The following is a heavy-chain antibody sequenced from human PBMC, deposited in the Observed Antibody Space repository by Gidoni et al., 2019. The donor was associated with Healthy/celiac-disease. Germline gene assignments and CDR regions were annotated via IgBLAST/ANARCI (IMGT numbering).Heavy chain of an antibody. CDR3: AKGDGWLVPGFTVFDY. CDR2: ISWNSGSI. Sequence: EVQLVESGGGLVQPGRSLRLSCAASGFTFDDYAMHWVRQAPGKGLEWVSGISWNSGSIGYADSVKGRFTISRDNAKNSLYLQMNSLRAEDTALYYCAKGDGWLVPGFTVFDYWGQGTLVTVSS. CDR1: GFTFDDYA. D-gene: IGHD6-19*01. V-gene: IGHV3-9*01. J-gene: IGHJ4*02.